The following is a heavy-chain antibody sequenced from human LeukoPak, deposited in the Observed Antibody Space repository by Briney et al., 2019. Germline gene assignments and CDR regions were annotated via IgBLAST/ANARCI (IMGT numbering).Heavy chain of an antibody. V-gene: IGHV3-21*01. D-gene: IGHD1-1*01. Sequence: PGGSLRLSCAASGFTFSGYTMNWVRQAPGKGLEWVSSISSSSSSIYYADSVKGRFTISRDNAKNSLYLQMNSLRAEDTAVYYCARSGYNWTNVIFFDYGGQGILGTVSS. CDR1: GFTFSGYT. CDR3: ARSGYNWTNVIFFDY. J-gene: IGHJ4*02. CDR2: ISSSSSSI.